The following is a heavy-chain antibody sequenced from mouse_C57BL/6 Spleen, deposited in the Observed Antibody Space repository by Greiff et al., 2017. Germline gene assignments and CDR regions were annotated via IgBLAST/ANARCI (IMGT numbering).Heavy chain of an antibody. Sequence: VQLQQSGPELVKPGASVKISCKASGYTFTDSYMNWVKQSHGKSLEWIGDINPNNGGTSYNQKFKGKATLTVDKSSSTAYMELRSLTSEDSAVYYCARTLDGYYTYFDYWGQGTTLTVSS. D-gene: IGHD2-3*01. CDR1: GYTFTDSY. CDR3: ARTLDGYYTYFDY. CDR2: INPNNGGT. J-gene: IGHJ2*01. V-gene: IGHV1-26*01.